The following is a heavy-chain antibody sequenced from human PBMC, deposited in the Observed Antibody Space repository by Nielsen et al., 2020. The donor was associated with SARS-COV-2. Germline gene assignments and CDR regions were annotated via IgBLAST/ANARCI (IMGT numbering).Heavy chain of an antibody. J-gene: IGHJ4*02. CDR3: ARGGPDY. Sequence: GESLKISCAASGFTFSSYSMNWVRQAPGKGPEWVSSISSSSSYTNYADSVKGRFTISRDNAKNSLYLQMNSLRAEDTAVYYCARGGPDYWGQGTLVTVSS. CDR1: GFTFSSYS. CDR2: ISSSSSYT. V-gene: IGHV3-21*04.